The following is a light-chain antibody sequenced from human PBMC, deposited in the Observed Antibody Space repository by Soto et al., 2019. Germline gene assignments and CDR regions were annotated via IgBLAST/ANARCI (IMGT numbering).Light chain of an antibody. CDR2: SAS. J-gene: IGKJ4*01. Sequence: DIQMTQSPSTFSALVGARAFIPCRAGKGISTWLAWYQQKPGEGPKLLIYSASTLQSGVPSRFSGSGSGTEFTLTISGLQPDDFATYYCQQYDGNFGGGTRVEIK. V-gene: IGKV1-5*01. CDR3: QQYDGN. CDR1: KGISTW.